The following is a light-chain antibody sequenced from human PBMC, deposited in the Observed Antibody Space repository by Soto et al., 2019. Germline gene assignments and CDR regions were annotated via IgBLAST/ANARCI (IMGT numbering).Light chain of an antibody. CDR3: QHYSLYSPWT. CDR1: QNINAW. J-gene: IGKJ1*01. V-gene: IGKV1-5*01. CDR2: DAS. Sequence: DIQMTQSPSSLPASVGDSVTITCLASQNINAWLAWYQQRPGQAPKLLIYDASTVQSGVPSRFSGSGSGTEFTLTISSLQPDDSATYYCQHYSLYSPWTFGQGTKVDI.